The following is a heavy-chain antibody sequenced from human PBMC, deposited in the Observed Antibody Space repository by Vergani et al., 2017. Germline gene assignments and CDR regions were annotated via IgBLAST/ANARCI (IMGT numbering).Heavy chain of an antibody. Sequence: EVPLVQSGAEVKKPGESLKISCKGSGYSFTSYWIGWVRQMPGKGLEWMGIIYPGDSDTRYSPSFQGQVTISADKSISTAYLQWCSRKASDTAMYYCARLSSGWLSNNHFDYWGQGTLVTVSS. CDR3: ARLSSGWLSNNHFDY. V-gene: IGHV5-51*01. CDR1: GYSFTSYW. D-gene: IGHD6-19*01. CDR2: IYPGDSDT. J-gene: IGHJ4*02.